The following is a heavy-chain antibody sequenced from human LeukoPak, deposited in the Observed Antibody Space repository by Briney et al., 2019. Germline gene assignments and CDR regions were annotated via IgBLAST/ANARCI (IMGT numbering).Heavy chain of an antibody. V-gene: IGHV4-34*01. CDR3: ARSRIAAAGTRAFDI. CDR1: GGSFSGYY. D-gene: IGHD6-13*01. Sequence: XETLSLTCAVYGGSFSGYYWSWIRQPPGKGLEWIGEINHSGSTNYNPSLTSRVTISVDTSKNQFSLKLSSVTAADTAVYYCARSRIAAAGTRAFDIWGQGTMVTVSS. J-gene: IGHJ3*02. CDR2: INHSGST.